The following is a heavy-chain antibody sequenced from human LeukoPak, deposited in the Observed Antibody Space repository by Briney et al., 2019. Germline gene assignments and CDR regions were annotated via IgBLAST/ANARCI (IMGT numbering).Heavy chain of an antibody. V-gene: IGHV3-23*01. J-gene: IGHJ5*02. D-gene: IGHD6-13*01. CDR3: AKDRGYSSSWSDD. Sequence: GGPLTLSCAASGLILSIYPMMGVREAPGEGLEGVSSFCGSGGSPYYADSLKRRFTISRDNSKNTLYLQLNSLRAEDTAVDYCAKDRGYSSSWSDDWGQGTLVTVSS. CDR2: FCGSGGSP. CDR1: GLILSIYP.